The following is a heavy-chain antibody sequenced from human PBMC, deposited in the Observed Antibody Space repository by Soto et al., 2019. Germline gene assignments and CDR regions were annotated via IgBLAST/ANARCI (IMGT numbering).Heavy chain of an antibody. Sequence: GGSLRLSCSASGFTFSTYWMEWVRQAPGKGLLWVSSLNGDASTANYADSVKGRFTISRDNAKNTLYLQMNSLRAEDTAMYYCAVMSSRSEVLDVWGQGTMVTVSS. J-gene: IGHJ3*01. V-gene: IGHV3-74*01. CDR1: GFTFSTYW. CDR2: LNGDASTA. CDR3: AVMSSRSEVLDV. D-gene: IGHD6-19*01.